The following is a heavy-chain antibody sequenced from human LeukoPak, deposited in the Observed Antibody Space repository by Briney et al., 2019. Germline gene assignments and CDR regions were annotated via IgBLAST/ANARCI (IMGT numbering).Heavy chain of an antibody. CDR3: ARDWGGIAAAY. Sequence: PGGSLRLSCAASGFIFSTSGLNWVRQAPGKGLEWVSVIYSGGSTYYADSVKGRFTISRDNSKNPLYLQMNSLRAEDTAVYYCARDWGGIAAAYWGQGTLVTVSS. CDR2: IYSGGST. D-gene: IGHD6-13*01. J-gene: IGHJ4*02. V-gene: IGHV3-66*01. CDR1: GFIFSTSG.